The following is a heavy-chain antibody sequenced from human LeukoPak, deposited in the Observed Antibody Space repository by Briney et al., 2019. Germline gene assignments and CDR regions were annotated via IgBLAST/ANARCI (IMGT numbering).Heavy chain of an antibody. D-gene: IGHD3-10*01. CDR3: ARNLVPYFGELDP. CDR2: IHHTGTT. CDR1: GGSINTDNYY. J-gene: IGHJ5*02. Sequence: NPSETLSLTCTVSGGSINTDNYYWSWIRQSPMKGLEWIGYIHHTGTTYYNPSLRSRVSISVFTSNNQFSLTLISVTAADTAVYYCARNLVPYFGELDPWGRGTLVTVSS. V-gene: IGHV4-31*03.